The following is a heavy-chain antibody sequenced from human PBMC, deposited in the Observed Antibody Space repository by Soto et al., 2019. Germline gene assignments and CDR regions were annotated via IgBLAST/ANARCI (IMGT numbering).Heavy chain of an antibody. J-gene: IGHJ4*02. D-gene: IGHD5-12*01. CDR2: IYDSGSS. V-gene: IGHV4-30-4*01. CDR1: GASISSGDYF. Sequence: PSETLSLTCTVSGASISSGDYFWSWIRQSPGKGLEWIGYIYDSGSSYYNPSPQSRVTMSVDTSKNQFSLKLSSVTAADTAVYYCAREKGYISGPKNFDYWSQGTLVTVSS. CDR3: AREKGYISGPKNFDY.